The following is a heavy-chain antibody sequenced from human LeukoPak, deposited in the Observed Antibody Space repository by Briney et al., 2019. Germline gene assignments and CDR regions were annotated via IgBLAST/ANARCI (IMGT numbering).Heavy chain of an antibody. J-gene: IGHJ4*02. V-gene: IGHV3-23*01. Sequence: PGGSLRLSCAASGFTLSSYWMHWVRQAPGKGLEWVSAISGSGGSTYYADSVKGRFTISRDNSKNTLYLQMNSLRAEDTAVYYCAKDKIAAMVAGPFDYWGQGTLVTVSS. CDR2: ISGSGGST. CDR3: AKDKIAAMVAGPFDY. D-gene: IGHD5-18*01. CDR1: GFTLSSYW.